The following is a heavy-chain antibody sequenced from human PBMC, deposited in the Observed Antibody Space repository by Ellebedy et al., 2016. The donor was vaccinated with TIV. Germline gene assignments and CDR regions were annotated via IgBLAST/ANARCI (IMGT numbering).Heavy chain of an antibody. CDR2: ISYDGSNK. J-gene: IGHJ4*02. CDR1: GFTFSSYA. CDR3: AKISSGWYLGLDY. Sequence: GGSLRLSCAASGFTFSSYAMHWVRQAPGKGLEWVAVISYDGSNKYYADSVKGRFTISRDNSKNTLYLQMNSLRAEDTAVYYCAKISSGWYLGLDYWGQGTLVTVSS. D-gene: IGHD6-19*01. V-gene: IGHV3-30-3*01.